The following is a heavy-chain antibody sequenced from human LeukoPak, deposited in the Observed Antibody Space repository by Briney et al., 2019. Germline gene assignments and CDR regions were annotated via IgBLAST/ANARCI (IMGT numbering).Heavy chain of an antibody. V-gene: IGHV3-23*01. D-gene: IGHD6-13*01. CDR1: GFTFSSYA. CDR3: AKGGGSQQLVHDYYYMDV. Sequence: PGGSLRLSCAASGFTFSSYAMSWVRQAPGKGLEWVSAISGSGGSTYYADSVKGRFTISRDNSKNTLYLQMNSLRAEDTAVYYCAKGGGSQQLVHDYYYMDVWGKGTTVTVSS. CDR2: ISGSGGST. J-gene: IGHJ6*03.